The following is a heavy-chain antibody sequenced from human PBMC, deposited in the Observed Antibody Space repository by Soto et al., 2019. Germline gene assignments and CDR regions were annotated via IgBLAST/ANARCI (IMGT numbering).Heavy chain of an antibody. Sequence: RVCCAAAGLTFSDYAMHWVSKNTGKGLEWVAVISYDGRVKYYVDSVKGRFTISRDDSKNTLYLQMNSLRVDDTAVYYCARDFIVGAPDYFDYWGQGTLVTVSS. D-gene: IGHD1-26*01. CDR1: GLTFSDYA. V-gene: IGHV3-30*04. CDR3: ARDFIVGAPDYFDY. CDR2: ISYDGRVK. J-gene: IGHJ4*02.